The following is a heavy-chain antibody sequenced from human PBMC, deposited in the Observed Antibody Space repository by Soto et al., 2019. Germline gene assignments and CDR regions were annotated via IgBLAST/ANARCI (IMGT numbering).Heavy chain of an antibody. D-gene: IGHD3-9*01. CDR2: VDWDDDK. J-gene: IGHJ4*02. CDR1: GFSLSTNGMC. Sequence: SGPTLVNPTHTLTLTCTFSGFSLSTNGMCVSWIRQPPGKALEWLALVDWDDDKFYSISLRTRLTISRDTSKNQVVLTMTDMDPVDTATSYCARTPLTTGWSVDYRGKGPLVTVSS. V-gene: IGHV2-70*01. CDR3: ARTPLTTGWSVDY.